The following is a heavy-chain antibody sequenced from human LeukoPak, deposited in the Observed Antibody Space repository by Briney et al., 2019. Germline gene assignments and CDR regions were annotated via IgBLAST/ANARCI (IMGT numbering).Heavy chain of an antibody. D-gene: IGHD3-9*01. CDR2: INTNTGNP. Sequence: ASVKVSCKASGYTFTSYAMNWVRQAPGQGLEWMGCINTNTGNPTYAQGFTGRFVFSLDTSVSTAYLQISSLKAEDTAVYYCARGIRVLRYFERPGTFDYWGQGTLVTVSS. V-gene: IGHV7-4-1*02. CDR3: ARGIRVLRYFERPGTFDY. J-gene: IGHJ4*02. CDR1: GYTFTSYA.